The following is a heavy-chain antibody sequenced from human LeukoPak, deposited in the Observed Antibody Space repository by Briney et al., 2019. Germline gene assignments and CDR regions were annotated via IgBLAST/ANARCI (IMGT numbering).Heavy chain of an antibody. CDR2: IYYSGST. Sequence: SETLSLTCTVSGGSISSGDYYWSWIRQPPGKGLEWIGYIYYSGSTYYNPSLKSRVTISVDTSKNQFSLKLSSVPAADTAVYYCARGRGDYVWGSSGLVFDYWGQGTLVTVSS. CDR1: GGSISSGDYY. J-gene: IGHJ4*02. CDR3: ARGRGDYVWGSSGLVFDY. D-gene: IGHD3-16*01. V-gene: IGHV4-30-4*08.